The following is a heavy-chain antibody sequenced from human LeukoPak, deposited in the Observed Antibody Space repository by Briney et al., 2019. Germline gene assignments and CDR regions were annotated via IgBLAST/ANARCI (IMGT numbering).Heavy chain of an antibody. CDR1: GYTFTSYD. D-gene: IGHD2-21*02. Sequence: EASVKVSGKASGYTFTSYDINWVRQATGRGLEWMGWMNPKSGNTGYAQKFQGRVTMTRNTSISTAYMELSSLRSEDTAVYYCARGTVTAYYYYYGMDVWGQGTTVTVSS. CDR2: MNPKSGNT. V-gene: IGHV1-8*01. J-gene: IGHJ6*02. CDR3: ARGTVTAYYYYYGMDV.